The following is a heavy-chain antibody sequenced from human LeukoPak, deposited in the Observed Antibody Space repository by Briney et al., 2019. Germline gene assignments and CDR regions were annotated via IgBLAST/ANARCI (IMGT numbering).Heavy chain of an antibody. D-gene: IGHD3-3*01. CDR1: GYTFTSCA. Sequence: APVNLSCNASGYTFTSCAIHWVRQAPGPRLEWMGWINAGNGNTKYSQKFQGRVTITRDTSASTAYMELTSLRSEDTAVYYCAMLEGFQHWGQGTLVTVSS. J-gene: IGHJ1*01. CDR3: AMLEGFQH. V-gene: IGHV1-3*01. CDR2: INAGNGNT.